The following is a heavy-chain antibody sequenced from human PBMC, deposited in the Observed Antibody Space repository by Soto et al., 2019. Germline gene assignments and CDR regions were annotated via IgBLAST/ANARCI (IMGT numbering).Heavy chain of an antibody. Sequence: ASVKVSCKASGYTFTGYYMHWVRQAPGQGLEWMGWINPNSGGTNYAQRFQGRVNITRDTSASTAYMELSSVTAADTAVFYCARGPWYHDTSGYWTTNYYYGLDVWGQGTTVTVSS. D-gene: IGHD3-22*01. V-gene: IGHV1-2*02. CDR1: GYTFTGYY. CDR3: ARGPWYHDTSGYWTTNYYYGLDV. CDR2: INPNSGGT. J-gene: IGHJ6*02.